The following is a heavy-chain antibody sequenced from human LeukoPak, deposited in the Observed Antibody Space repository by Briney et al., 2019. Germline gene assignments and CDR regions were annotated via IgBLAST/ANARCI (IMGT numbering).Heavy chain of an antibody. J-gene: IGHJ3*02. D-gene: IGHD4-17*01. CDR1: GFSLTIGYF. V-gene: IGHV4-38-2*02. CDR2: INHSGST. CDR3: ARPSEADDYGDYGGGDAFDI. Sequence: PETLSLTCNVSGFSLTIGYFWGWIRQPPGKGLEWIGEINHSGSTNYNPSLKSRVTISVDTSKNQFSLKLSSVTAADTAVYYCARPSEADDYGDYGGGDAFDIWGQGTMVTVSS.